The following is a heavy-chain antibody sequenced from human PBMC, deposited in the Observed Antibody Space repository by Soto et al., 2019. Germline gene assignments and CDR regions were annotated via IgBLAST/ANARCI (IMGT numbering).Heavy chain of an antibody. CDR3: ARQAARNYFDF. CDR1: GFPFSSYA. D-gene: IGHD6-6*01. CDR2: ISGNGAET. J-gene: IGHJ4*02. V-gene: IGHV3-23*01. Sequence: EVQLLESGGGLVQPGGSVRLSCAASGFPFSSYAMSWVRQAPGKGLEWVSAISGNGAETSYAASVRGRFTISRDNSRDTLYLQMNSLRAEDTAVYYCARQAARNYFDFWGQGTLVTVSS.